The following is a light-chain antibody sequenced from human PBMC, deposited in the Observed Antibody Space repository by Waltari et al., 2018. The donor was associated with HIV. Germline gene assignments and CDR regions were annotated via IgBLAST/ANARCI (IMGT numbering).Light chain of an antibody. V-gene: IGKV4-1*01. CDR3: KQYFSSPLT. Sequence: EMVMTQSPASLTLSLGARATINCKSSRSILYSSNNKNYLAWYQQKPGQPPKLLIYWASTRESGVPDRFSGSGSGTDFTLTISGLQTEDVAVYYCKQYFSSPLTFGRGTRVEIK. J-gene: IGKJ4*01. CDR2: WAS. CDR1: RSILYSSNNKNY.